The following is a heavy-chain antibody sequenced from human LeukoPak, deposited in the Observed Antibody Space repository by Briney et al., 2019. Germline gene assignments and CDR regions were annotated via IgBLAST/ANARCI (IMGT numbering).Heavy chain of an antibody. J-gene: IGHJ5*02. CDR1: GGSFSGYY. CDR3: ARGGKITMVRGVNPFGTYRNWFDP. V-gene: IGHV4-34*01. Sequence: PSETLSLTCAVYGGSFSGYYWSWIRQPPGKGLEWIGEINHSGSTKYNPSLKSRVTISVDTSKNQFSLKLSSVTAADTAVYYCARGGKITMVRGVNPFGTYRNWFDPWGQGTLVTVSS. CDR2: INHSGST. D-gene: IGHD3-10*01.